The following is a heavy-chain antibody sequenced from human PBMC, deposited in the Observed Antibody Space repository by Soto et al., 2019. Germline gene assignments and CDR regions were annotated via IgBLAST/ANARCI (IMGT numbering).Heavy chain of an antibody. CDR1: GFTFSRFE. J-gene: IGHJ4*02. D-gene: IGHD3-10*01. V-gene: IGHV3-48*03. CDR2: ISSSGSTA. Sequence: GGSLRLSWAASGFTFSRFELHWVRQAPGKGLEWISYISSSGSTAYYASSVEGRFTISRDNANNSVYRQMDSLRAEDTALYYCTRAAWFPYLSFYWGQGALVTVSS. CDR3: TRAAWFPYLSFY.